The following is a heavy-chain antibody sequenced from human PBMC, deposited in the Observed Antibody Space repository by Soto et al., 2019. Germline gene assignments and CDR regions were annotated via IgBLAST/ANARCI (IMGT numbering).Heavy chain of an antibody. V-gene: IGHV4-59*01. CDR3: AKTSGGSCYWECAFDI. J-gene: IGHJ3*02. CDR1: GGSISSYD. D-gene: IGHD2-15*01. CDR2: IYYSGST. Sequence: LSLTCTVSGGSISSYDWSWIRQPPGKGLEWIGYIYYSGSTNYNPSLKSRVTISVDTSKNQFSLKLSSVTATDTAVYYCAKTSGGSCYWECAFDIWGQGTMVTVSS.